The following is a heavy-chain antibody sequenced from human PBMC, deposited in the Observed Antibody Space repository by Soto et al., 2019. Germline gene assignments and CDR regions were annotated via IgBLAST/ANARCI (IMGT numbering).Heavy chain of an antibody. CDR3: AKDRLAGNFDY. V-gene: IGHV3-23*01. Sequence: PGGSLRLSCAASGFTCINYAMNWVRQAPGMGLEWVATISNTGGGAYYADSVKGRFTISRDNSKNTLYLQMSSLRVEDTAVYYCAKDRLAGNFDYWGQGTQVTVSS. CDR1: GFTCINYA. J-gene: IGHJ4*02. CDR2: ISNTGGGA.